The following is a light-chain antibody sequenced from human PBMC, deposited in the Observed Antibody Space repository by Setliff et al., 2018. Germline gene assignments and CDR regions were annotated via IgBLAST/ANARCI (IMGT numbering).Light chain of an antibody. CDR3: NAYASDTTDV. CDR1: SSDVGSYDL. Sequence: QSALTQPASVSGSPGQSITISCSGTSSDVGSYDLASWYQQHPGKAPKLIIYGVSDRPSGVSSRFSGSKSGNTAYLTISGLQTEDEAEYYCNAYASDTTDVFGSGTKVTVL. V-gene: IGLV2-14*03. CDR2: GVS. J-gene: IGLJ1*01.